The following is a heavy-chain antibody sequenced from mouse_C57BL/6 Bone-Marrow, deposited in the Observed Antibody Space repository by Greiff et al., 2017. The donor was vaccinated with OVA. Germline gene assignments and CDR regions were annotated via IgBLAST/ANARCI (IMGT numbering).Heavy chain of an antibody. Sequence: EVMLVESGGGLVQPGGSMKLSCVASGFTFSNYWMNWVRQSPEKGLEWVAQIRSKSDNYATHYAESVKGRFTISRDDSKSSVYLQMNNLRAEDTGIYYCTARGITTVVVDYWGQGTTLTVSS. CDR1: GFTFSNYW. V-gene: IGHV6-3*01. CDR3: TARGITTVVVDY. J-gene: IGHJ2*01. CDR2: IRSKSDNYAT. D-gene: IGHD1-1*01.